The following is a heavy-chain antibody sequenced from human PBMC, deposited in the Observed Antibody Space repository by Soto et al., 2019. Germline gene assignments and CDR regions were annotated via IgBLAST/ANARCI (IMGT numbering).Heavy chain of an antibody. V-gene: IGHV1-2*04. J-gene: IGHJ6*02. CDR1: GYAFTTYG. CDR3: TRGHSGSNYYYGLDV. CDR2: INPNSGDT. D-gene: IGHD1-26*01. Sequence: QVHLVQSGAEVKKPGASVKVSCKGSGYAFTTYGITWVRQAPGQGLEWMGRINPNSGDTNYAQKFQGWVTMTRDTSISTAYMELSRLRSDDTAVYYCTRGHSGSNYYYGLDVWGQGTTVTVSS.